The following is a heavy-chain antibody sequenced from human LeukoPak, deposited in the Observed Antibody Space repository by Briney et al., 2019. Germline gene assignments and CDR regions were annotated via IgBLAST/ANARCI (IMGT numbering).Heavy chain of an antibody. CDR1: GYTFTGYY. D-gene: IGHD6-19*01. CDR3: ARYGSGWYGY. CDR2: INPNSGGT. J-gene: IGHJ1*01. V-gene: IGHV1-2*02. Sequence: GASVKVSCKASGYTFTGYYMHWVRQAPGQGLEWMGWINPNSGGTNYAQKFQGRVTMTRDTSISTAYMELSGLRSASTAVYDCARYGSGWYGYCGQGTLVTVSS.